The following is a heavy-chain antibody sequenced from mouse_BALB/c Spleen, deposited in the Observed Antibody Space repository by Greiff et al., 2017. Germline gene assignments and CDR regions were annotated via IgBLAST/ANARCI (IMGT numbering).Heavy chain of an antibody. J-gene: IGHJ3*01. V-gene: IGHV2-9*02. Sequence: QVQLKESGPGLVAPSQSLSITCTVSGFSLTSYGVHWVRQPPGKGLEWLGVIWAGGSTNYNSALMSRLSISKDNSKSQVFLKMNSLQTDDTAMYYCATFYYGSSYSAWFAYWGQGTLVTVSA. D-gene: IGHD1-1*01. CDR3: ATFYYGSSYSAWFAY. CDR2: IWAGGST. CDR1: GFSLTSYG.